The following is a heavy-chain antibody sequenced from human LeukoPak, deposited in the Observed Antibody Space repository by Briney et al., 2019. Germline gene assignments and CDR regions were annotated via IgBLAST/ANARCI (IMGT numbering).Heavy chain of an antibody. CDR3: ATPPYYYDSSGYYYHLGY. CDR1: GGTFSSYA. Sequence: SVKVSCKASGGTFSSYAISWVRQAPGQGLEWMGGIIPIFGTANYAQKFQGRVTITADESTSTAYMELSSLRSEDTAVYYCATPPYYYDSSGYYYHLGYWGQGTLVTVSS. D-gene: IGHD3-22*01. V-gene: IGHV1-69*13. J-gene: IGHJ4*02. CDR2: IIPIFGTA.